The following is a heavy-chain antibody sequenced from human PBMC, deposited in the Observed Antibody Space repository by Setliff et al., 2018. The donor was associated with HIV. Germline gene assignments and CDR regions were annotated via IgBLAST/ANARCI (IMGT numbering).Heavy chain of an antibody. J-gene: IGHJ4*02. D-gene: IGHD2-21*01. CDR1: GFTFSKAW. CDR3: VRDLARVIAH. Sequence: PGGSLRLSCAAAGFTFSKAWMSWIRQTPGKGLEWVASVTPDGGDKYYANSMRGRFTISRDNGKNAVYLQMNSLTAEDTALYYCVRDLARVIAHWGQGTLVTVSS. CDR2: VTPDGGDK. V-gene: IGHV3-7*01.